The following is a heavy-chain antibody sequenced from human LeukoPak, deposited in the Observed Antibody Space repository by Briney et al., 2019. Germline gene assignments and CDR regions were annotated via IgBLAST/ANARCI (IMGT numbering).Heavy chain of an antibody. D-gene: IGHD3-22*01. CDR1: GSFYSISGGFY. J-gene: IGHJ4*02. V-gene: IGHV4-38-2*02. CDR3: AGQFDSSGSYFY. Sequence: SETLSLTCTVSGSFYSISGGFYWGWIRQPPGKGLEWIGSIYHTGITYYNPSLKSRATISVDTSKNQFSLKLKFVTAADTAVYYCAGQFDSSGSYFYWGQGTLVTVSS. CDR2: IYHTGIT.